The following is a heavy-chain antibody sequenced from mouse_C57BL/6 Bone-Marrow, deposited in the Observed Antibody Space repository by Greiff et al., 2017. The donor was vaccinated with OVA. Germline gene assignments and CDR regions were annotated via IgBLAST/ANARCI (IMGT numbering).Heavy chain of an antibody. V-gene: IGHV1-82*01. Sequence: VQLQQSGPELVKPGASVKISCKASGYAFSSSWMNWVKQRPGKGLEWIGRIYPGDGDTNYNGKFKGKATLTADKSSSTAYMQLSSLTSEDSAVYFCAGMVTTGYWGQGTTLTVSS. J-gene: IGHJ2*01. CDR1: GYAFSSSW. CDR3: AGMVTTGY. CDR2: IYPGDGDT. D-gene: IGHD2-3*01.